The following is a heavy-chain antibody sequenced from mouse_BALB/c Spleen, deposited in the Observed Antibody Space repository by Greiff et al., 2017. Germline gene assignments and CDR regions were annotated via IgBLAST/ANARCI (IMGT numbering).Heavy chain of an antibody. V-gene: IGHV5-4*02. J-gene: IGHJ4*01. D-gene: IGHD2-10*01. CDR2: ISDGGSYT. CDR1: GFTFSDYY. Sequence: EVKLVESGGGLVKPGGSLKLSCAASGFTFSDYYMYWVRQTPEKRLEWVATISDGGSYTYYPDSVKGRFTISRDNAKSNLYLQMSSLKSEDTAMYYCAREAYYGNYAMDYWGQGTSVTVSS. CDR3: AREAYYGNYAMDY.